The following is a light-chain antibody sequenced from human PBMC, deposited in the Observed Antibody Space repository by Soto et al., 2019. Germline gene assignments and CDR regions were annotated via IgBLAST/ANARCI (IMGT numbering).Light chain of an antibody. Sequence: DIQMTQSPSTLSASVGDRVTITCRASQSIRSLLAWYQQKPGKAPKVLIYDASSLGSGVPSRFSGSGSGTEFTLTISSLQPDDFATYFCQQYQTYSTFGQRTRLEI. CDR1: QSIRSL. CDR3: QQYQTYST. J-gene: IGKJ5*01. V-gene: IGKV1-5*01. CDR2: DAS.